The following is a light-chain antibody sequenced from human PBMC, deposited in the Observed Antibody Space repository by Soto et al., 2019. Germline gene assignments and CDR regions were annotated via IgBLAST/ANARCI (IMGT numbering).Light chain of an antibody. J-gene: IGLJ2*01. CDR2: GNR. CDR1: SSNIGAGYD. Sequence: QAVVTQPPSVSGAPGQRVTISCTGSSSNIGAGYDVHWYQQLPGTAPKLLIHGNRNRPSGVPVRFSGSKSGTSASLAISGLQAEDEADYYCQSYDSSLSGSLFGGGTKLTVL. V-gene: IGLV1-40*01. CDR3: QSYDSSLSGSL.